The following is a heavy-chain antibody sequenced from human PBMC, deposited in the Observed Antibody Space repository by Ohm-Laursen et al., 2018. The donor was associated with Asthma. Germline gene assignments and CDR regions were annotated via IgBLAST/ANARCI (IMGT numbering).Heavy chain of an antibody. J-gene: IGHJ6*02. CDR2: ISWNSGSI. Sequence: SSLRLSCAASGFTFDDYAMHWVRQAPGKGLEWVSGISWNSGSIGYADSVKGRFTISRDNAKNSLYLQMNSLRAEDTALYYCAKGIGSGWSHYYYGMDVWGQGTTVTVSS. CDR1: GFTFDDYA. V-gene: IGHV3-9*01. D-gene: IGHD6-19*01. CDR3: AKGIGSGWSHYYYGMDV.